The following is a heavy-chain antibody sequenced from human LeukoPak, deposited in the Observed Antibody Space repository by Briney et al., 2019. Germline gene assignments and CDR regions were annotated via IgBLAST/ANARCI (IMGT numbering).Heavy chain of an antibody. CDR3: GRRHIAAARVWFDP. D-gene: IGHD6-13*01. CDR1: GYSFTSYW. Sequence: PGESLKISCKGSGYSFTSYWIGWVRQMPGKGLEWMGIIYPGDSDTRYSPSFQGQVTISADKSISTAYLQWSSLMASDTAVYYFGRRHIAAARVWFDPWGQGTLVTVSS. V-gene: IGHV5-51*01. CDR2: IYPGDSDT. J-gene: IGHJ5*02.